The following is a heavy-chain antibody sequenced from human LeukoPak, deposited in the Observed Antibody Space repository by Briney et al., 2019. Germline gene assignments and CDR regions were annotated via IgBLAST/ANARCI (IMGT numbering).Heavy chain of an antibody. CDR1: GFTFSSYG. D-gene: IGHD4-17*01. CDR3: AKGYGDYGWFDP. Sequence: GRSLRLSCAASGFTFSSYGMHWVRQAPGKGLEWVAFIRYDGSNKYYADSVKGRFTISRDNSKNTLYLQMNSLRAEDTAVYYCAKGYGDYGWFDPWGQGTLVTVSS. V-gene: IGHV3-30*02. CDR2: IRYDGSNK. J-gene: IGHJ5*02.